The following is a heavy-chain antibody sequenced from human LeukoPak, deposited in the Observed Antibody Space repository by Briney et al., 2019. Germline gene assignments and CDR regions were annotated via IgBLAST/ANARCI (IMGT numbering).Heavy chain of an antibody. CDR3: ARSKSGSYYRRYDY. CDR2: INHSGST. Sequence: PSETLSLTCAVYGGSFSGYYWSWIRQPPGKGLEWIGEINHSGSTNYNPSLKSRVTISVDTPKNQFSLKLSSVTAADTAVYYCARSKSGSYYRRYDYWGQGTLVTVSS. J-gene: IGHJ4*02. CDR1: GGSFSGYY. V-gene: IGHV4-34*01. D-gene: IGHD1-26*01.